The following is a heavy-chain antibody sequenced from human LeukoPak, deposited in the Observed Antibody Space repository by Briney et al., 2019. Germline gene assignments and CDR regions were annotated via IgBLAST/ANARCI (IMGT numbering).Heavy chain of an antibody. D-gene: IGHD6-19*01. CDR2: INPNSGGT. J-gene: IGHJ4*02. CDR1: GYAFTGYY. V-gene: IGHV1-2*02. Sequence: ASVKVSCKASGYAFTGYYMHWVRQAPGQGLEWMGWINPNSGGTNYAQKFQGRVTMARDTSISTAYMELSRLRSDDTAVYYCARSIAVDYFDYWGQGTLVTVSS. CDR3: ARSIAVDYFDY.